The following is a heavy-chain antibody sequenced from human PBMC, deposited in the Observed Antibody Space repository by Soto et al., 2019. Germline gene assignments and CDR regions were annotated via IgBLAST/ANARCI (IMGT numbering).Heavy chain of an antibody. CDR1: GFTFSSYG. CDR3: AREAVYDFWSGYYNNYYYYGMDV. Sequence: GGYLRLSCAASGFTFSSYGMHWVRQAPGKGLEWVAVIWYDGSNKYYADSVKGRFTISRDNSKNTLYLQMNSLRAEDTAVYYCAREAVYDFWSGYYNNYYYYGMDVWGQGTTVTVSS. CDR2: IWYDGSNK. D-gene: IGHD3-3*01. J-gene: IGHJ6*02. V-gene: IGHV3-33*01.